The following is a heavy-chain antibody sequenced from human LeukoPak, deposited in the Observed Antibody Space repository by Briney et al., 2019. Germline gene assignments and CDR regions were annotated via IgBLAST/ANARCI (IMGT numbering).Heavy chain of an antibody. CDR2: ISGSGGST. D-gene: IGHD3-9*01. CDR1: GFTFSSYA. V-gene: IGHV3-23*01. Sequence: GGSLRLSCAASGFTFSSYAMSWVRQAPGKGLEWVSAISGSGGSTYYADSVKGRFTISRDNSKNTLYLQMNSLRAEDTAVYYCAKNPKVLRYFDWLFNWFDPWGQGTLITASS. J-gene: IGHJ5*02. CDR3: AKNPKVLRYFDWLFNWFDP.